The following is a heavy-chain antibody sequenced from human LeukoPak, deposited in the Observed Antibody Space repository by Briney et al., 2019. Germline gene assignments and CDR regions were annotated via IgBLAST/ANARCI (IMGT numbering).Heavy chain of an antibody. CDR3: AIRGEWLAVGFDY. J-gene: IGHJ4*02. V-gene: IGHV5-51*01. CDR2: IYPGDSDT. CDR1: GYSFTSYW. D-gene: IGHD5-12*01. Sequence: GESLKISCKGSGYSFTSYWVGWVRQMPGKGLEWMGIIYPGDSDTRYSPSFQGQVTISADKSISTAYLQWSSLKASDTAMYYCAIRGEWLAVGFDYWGQGTLVTVSS.